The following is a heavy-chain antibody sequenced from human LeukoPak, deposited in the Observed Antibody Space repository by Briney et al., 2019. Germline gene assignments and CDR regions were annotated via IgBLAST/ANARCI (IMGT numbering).Heavy chain of an antibody. J-gene: IGHJ4*02. CDR2: IYTSGST. CDR1: GGSISSSSYY. Sequence: SETLSLTCTVSGGSISSSSYYWSWIRQPAGKGLEWIGRIYTSGSTYYNPSLKSRVTITVDASKNQFSLKLSSMTAADTAVYYCASTRVFDWPIGGFDYWGQGTLVTVSS. D-gene: IGHD3-9*01. V-gene: IGHV4-61*02. CDR3: ASTRVFDWPIGGFDY.